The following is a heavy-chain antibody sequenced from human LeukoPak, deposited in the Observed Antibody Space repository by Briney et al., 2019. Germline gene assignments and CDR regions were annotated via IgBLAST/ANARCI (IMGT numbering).Heavy chain of an antibody. CDR1: GFTFDDYA. J-gene: IGHJ4*02. D-gene: IGHD3-9*01. CDR2: ISWNSGSI. V-gene: IGHV3-9*01. CDR3: AKDLLRYFDWSLDY. Sequence: GGSLRLSCAASGFTFDDYAMHWVRQAPGKGLEWVSGISWNSGSIGYADPVKGRFTISRDNAKNSLYLQMNSLRAEDTALYYCAKDLLRYFDWSLDYWGQGTLVTVSS.